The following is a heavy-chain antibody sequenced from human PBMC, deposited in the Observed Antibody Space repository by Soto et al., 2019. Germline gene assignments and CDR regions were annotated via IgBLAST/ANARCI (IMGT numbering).Heavy chain of an antibody. CDR2: ISYDGSNK. J-gene: IGHJ2*01. CDR1: GCSISSSN. V-gene: IGHV3-30-3*01. Sequence: LSLTCAVSGCSISSSNWWSWVRQAPGKGLEWVAVISYDGSNKYYADSVKGRFTISRDNSKNMLYLQMNSLRAEDTAVYYCARDPLWGTAMVLWYFDLWGRGTLVTVS. D-gene: IGHD5-18*01. CDR3: ARDPLWGTAMVLWYFDL.